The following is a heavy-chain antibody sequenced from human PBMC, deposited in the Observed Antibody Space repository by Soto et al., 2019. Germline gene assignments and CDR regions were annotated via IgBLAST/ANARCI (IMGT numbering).Heavy chain of an antibody. CDR1: GFPLSTYG. CDR3: ARIRGYWYGLDV. Sequence: EVQLLESGGGVVQPGGSLRLSCAASGFPLSTYGMTWVRQAPGKGLEWVSAITGTGGNTYYVDSVKGRCTSSRDNSKNMLYLQVNSLRVEDTAVYYCARIRGYWYGLDVWGQGTTVTVSS. V-gene: IGHV3-23*01. CDR2: ITGTGGNT. J-gene: IGHJ6*02.